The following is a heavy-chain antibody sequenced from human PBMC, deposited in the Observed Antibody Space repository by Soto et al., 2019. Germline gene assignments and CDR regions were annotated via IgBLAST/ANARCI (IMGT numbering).Heavy chain of an antibody. CDR1: GGSITSSY. Sequence: PSETLSLTCTVSGGSITSSYWSWIRRPPGKGLEWIAYIYDTGISGYTPSTSYNPSLKSRVTMSVDTSKSQFSLKLTSVTAADTAVYYCARCSVDTVDSSGFYEYLGQGTSVTVSS. CDR3: ARCSVDTVDSSGFYEY. V-gene: IGHV4-59*01. J-gene: IGHJ4*02. CDR2: IYDTGISGYTPST. D-gene: IGHD3-22*01.